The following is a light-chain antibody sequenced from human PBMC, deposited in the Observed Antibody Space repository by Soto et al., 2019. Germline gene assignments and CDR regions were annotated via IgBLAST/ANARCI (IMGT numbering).Light chain of an antibody. CDR1: QSVRSY. V-gene: IGKV3-15*01. CDR3: QKYDNWPPYT. J-gene: IGKJ2*01. CDR2: DAS. Sequence: EIVMTQSPATLSVSPGERATLSCRASQSVRSYLAWYQQKPGQAPRLLIYDASSRATGIPARFSGSGSGTEFTLTISSLQSEDFAVYYCQKYDNWPPYTFGQGTKVEIK.